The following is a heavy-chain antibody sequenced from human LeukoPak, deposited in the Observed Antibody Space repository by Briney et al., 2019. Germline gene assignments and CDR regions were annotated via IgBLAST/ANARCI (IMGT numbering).Heavy chain of an antibody. V-gene: IGHV4-39*02. D-gene: IGHD2-2*01. J-gene: IGHJ3*02. Sequence: SETLSLTCTVSGGSISSSSYYWGWIRQPPGKGLEWIGSIRSSGSTYYNLSLKSRVTISVDTSKNHFSLKVNSVTAADTAIYYCARPRASRTYPNDAFDIWGQGTMVTVSS. CDR3: ARPRASRTYPNDAFDI. CDR1: GGSISSSSYY. CDR2: IRSSGST.